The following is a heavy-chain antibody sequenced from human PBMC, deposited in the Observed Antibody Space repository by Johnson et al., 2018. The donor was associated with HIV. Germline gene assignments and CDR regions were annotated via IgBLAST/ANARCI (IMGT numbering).Heavy chain of an antibody. J-gene: IGHJ3*02. V-gene: IGHV3-7*01. CDR3: ARPLEQLVAFDI. CDR2: IKQDGSEK. Sequence: VQLVESGGGLVQPGGSLRLSCAASGFTFSDYYMSWVRQAPGKGLEWVANIKQDGSEKYYVDSVKGRFTISRDNAKNSLYLQMNSLRAEDTAVYYCARPLEQLVAFDIWGQGTMVTVSS. CDR1: GFTFSDYY. D-gene: IGHD6-6*01.